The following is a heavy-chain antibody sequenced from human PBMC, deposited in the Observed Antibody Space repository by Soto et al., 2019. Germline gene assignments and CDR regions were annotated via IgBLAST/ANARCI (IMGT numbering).Heavy chain of an antibody. V-gene: IGHV3-53*01. Sequence: EVQLVESGGGLIQPGGSQRLSCAASGFLVSSNYMSWVRQAPGKGLEWVSVIYSGGSTYYADSVKGRFTISRDNSKNTLYLQMSSLRAVDTDIYYCTRDDYGMDVWGQGTTVTVSS. CDR1: GFLVSSNY. CDR3: TRDDYGMDV. J-gene: IGHJ6*02. CDR2: IYSGGST.